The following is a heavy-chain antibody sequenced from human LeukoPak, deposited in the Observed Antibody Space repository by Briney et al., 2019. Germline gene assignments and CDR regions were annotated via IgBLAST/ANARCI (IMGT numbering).Heavy chain of an antibody. J-gene: IGHJ5*02. CDR2: ISVYNGNT. Sequence: ASVKVSCKASGYTFTHYGITWVRQAPGQGLEWMGWISVYNGNTDYAQKFQGRVTLTTDISTSTAHMELRNVRSDDTAVYYCARGCGFGKTSESHFWYNWFDPWGQGTLDTVSS. CDR3: ARGCGFGKTSESHFWYNWFDP. V-gene: IGHV1-18*01. CDR1: GYTFTHYG. D-gene: IGHD3-10*01.